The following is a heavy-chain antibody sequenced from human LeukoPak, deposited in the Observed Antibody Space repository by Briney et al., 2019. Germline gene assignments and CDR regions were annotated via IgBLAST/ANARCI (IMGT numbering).Heavy chain of an antibody. Sequence: GGSLRLSCAASGFTFSTSGMHWVRQAPGKGLEWVAGISYDESKTYYTDSVMGRFTISRDKSKNTLYLQMNSLRIEDTAVYYCTRDDFSVLELFDYWGQGTLVTVSS. CDR1: GFTFSTSG. CDR3: TRDDFSVLELFDY. D-gene: IGHD3-3*01. CDR2: ISYDESKT. V-gene: IGHV3-30*03. J-gene: IGHJ4*02.